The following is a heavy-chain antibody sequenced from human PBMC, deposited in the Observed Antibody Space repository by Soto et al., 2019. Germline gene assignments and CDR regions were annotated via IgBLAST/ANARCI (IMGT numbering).Heavy chain of an antibody. J-gene: IGHJ4*02. V-gene: IGHV5-10-1*01. CDR3: ARLPLAAAYSDANS. CDR2: IDPSDSYT. Sequence: EVQLVQSGAEVKKPGESLRISCKGSGYSFTSYWITWMRQMPGEGLEWMGRIDPSDSYTNYSPSFQGHVTIAADKSISTAYLQLSSLKASDTAMYYCARLPLAAAYSDANSWGQGTLVTVSS. D-gene: IGHD6-13*01. CDR1: GYSFTSYW.